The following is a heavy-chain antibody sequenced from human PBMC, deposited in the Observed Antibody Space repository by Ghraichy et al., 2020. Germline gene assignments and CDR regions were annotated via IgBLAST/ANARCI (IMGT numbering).Heavy chain of an antibody. CDR2: IAGSDDTT. V-gene: IGHV3-23*01. Sequence: GGSLRLSCAASGFSFSSYAFTWLRQTPAKGLEWVSTIAGSDDTTYYAPAVTGRFTISRDNSRDTLYLQMDSLTADDTAVYYCANDRTVLVHGDVFYGFDYWGQGVLVTVSS. J-gene: IGHJ4*02. D-gene: IGHD2-8*02. CDR1: GFSFSSYA. CDR3: ANDRTVLVHGDVFYGFDY.